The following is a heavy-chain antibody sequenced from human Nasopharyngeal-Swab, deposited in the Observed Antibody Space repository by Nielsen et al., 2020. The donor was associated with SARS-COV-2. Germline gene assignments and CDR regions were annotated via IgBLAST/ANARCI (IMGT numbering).Heavy chain of an antibody. CDR2: FSWKSTNI. CDR1: GFTFEDYA. Sequence: GESLNISCVASGFTFEDYAMHWVRQSPGKGLEWVSGFSWKSTNIDYAESVKGRFTISRDNANNSLYLQMNSLRPEDTALYFCAKAEYFGDGSSGWYSAFDLWGQGTMVTVSS. D-gene: IGHD6-19*01. J-gene: IGHJ3*01. CDR3: AKAEYFGDGSSGWYSAFDL. V-gene: IGHV3-9*01.